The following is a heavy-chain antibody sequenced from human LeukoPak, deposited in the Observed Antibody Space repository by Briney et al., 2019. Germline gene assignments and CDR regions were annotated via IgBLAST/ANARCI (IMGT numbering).Heavy chain of an antibody. CDR2: IYSGGST. Sequence: GGSLRLSCAASGFTFNKSWMHWVRQAPGKGLVWVSVIYSGGSTYYADSVKGRFTISRDNSKNTLYLQMNSLRAEDTAVYYCARDGYGGNSVPEYYFDYWGQGTLVTVSS. J-gene: IGHJ4*02. CDR3: ARDGYGGNSVPEYYFDY. D-gene: IGHD4-23*01. V-gene: IGHV3-53*01. CDR1: GFTFNKSW.